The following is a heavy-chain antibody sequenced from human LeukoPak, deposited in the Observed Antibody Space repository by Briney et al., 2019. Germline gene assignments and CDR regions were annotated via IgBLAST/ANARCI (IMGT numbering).Heavy chain of an antibody. D-gene: IGHD4-23*01. J-gene: IGHJ4*02. CDR2: IYASGSP. CDR3: ARDRTHYGGNSGFDY. CDR1: GGSISSYY. Sequence: SETLSLTCTISGGSISSYYWSWIRQSAGEGLEWIGRIYASGSPNYNPSLKSRVTISVDKSKNQFSLKLSSVTAADTAVYYCARDRTHYGGNSGFDYWGQGTLVTVSS. V-gene: IGHV4-4*07.